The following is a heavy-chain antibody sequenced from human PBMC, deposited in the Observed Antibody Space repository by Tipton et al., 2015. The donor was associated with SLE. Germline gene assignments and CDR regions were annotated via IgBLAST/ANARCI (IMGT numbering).Heavy chain of an antibody. J-gene: IGHJ4*02. V-gene: IGHV1-18*01. CDR1: GYTFISYG. CDR3: RLTLTGYYEFDY. CDR2: ISVYNGNT. D-gene: IGHD3-9*01. Sequence: QVQLVQSGAEVKKPGASVKVSCKASGYTFISYGISWVRQAPGQGLEWMGWISVYNGNTNYAQKLQGRVTMTTDTSTSTAYMELRSLRSDDTAVYYCRLTLTGYYEFDYWGQGTLVTVSS.